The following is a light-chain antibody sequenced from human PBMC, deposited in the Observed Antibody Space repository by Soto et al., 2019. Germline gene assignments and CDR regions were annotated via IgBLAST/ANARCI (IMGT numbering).Light chain of an antibody. Sequence: QAVLTQPPSASGSPGQSVTISCTGTSGDIGSYKFVSWYQQHPGKAPKLMIYEGSKRPSGVSNRFSGSKSGNTASLTISGLQAEDEADYYCCSYAGSSTYYVFGTGTKLTVL. J-gene: IGLJ1*01. V-gene: IGLV2-23*01. CDR2: EGS. CDR1: SGDIGSYKF. CDR3: CSYAGSSTYYV.